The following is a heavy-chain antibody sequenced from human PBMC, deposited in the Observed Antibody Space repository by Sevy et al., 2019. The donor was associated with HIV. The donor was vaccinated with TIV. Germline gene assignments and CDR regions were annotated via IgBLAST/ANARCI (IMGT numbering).Heavy chain of an antibody. CDR3: ASITMVRGVIIGLDY. V-gene: IGHV4-39*01. Sequence: SETLSLTCTVSGGSISSSSYYWGWIRQPPGKGLEWIGSIDYSGSTYYNPSLKSRVTISVDTSKNQFSLKLSSVTAADTAVYYCASITMVRGVIIGLDYWGQGTLVTVSS. J-gene: IGHJ4*02. CDR1: GGSISSSSYY. CDR2: IDYSGST. D-gene: IGHD3-10*01.